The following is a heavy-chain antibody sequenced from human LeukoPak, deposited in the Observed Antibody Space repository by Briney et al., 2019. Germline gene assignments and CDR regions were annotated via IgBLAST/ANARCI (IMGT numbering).Heavy chain of an antibody. D-gene: IGHD2-2*02. CDR2: ITPFNGNT. CDR1: GYTFTYRY. J-gene: IGHJ5*02. CDR3: ALGNCSSTSCYTS. V-gene: IGHV1-45*02. Sequence: SVKVSCKASGYTFTYRYLHWVRQAPGQALEWMGWITPFNGNTNYAQKFQDRVTITRDRSMSTAYMELSSLRSEDTAMYYCALGNCSSTSCYTSWGQGTLVTVSS.